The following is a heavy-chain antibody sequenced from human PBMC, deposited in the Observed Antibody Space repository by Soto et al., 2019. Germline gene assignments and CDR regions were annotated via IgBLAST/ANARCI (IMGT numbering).Heavy chain of an antibody. CDR3: AKRGYGRYNWFDP. V-gene: IGHV3-30*18. CDR2: ISYDGSNK. Sequence: VGSLRLSCAASGFTFSSYGMHWVRQAPGKGLEWVAVISYDGSNKYYADYVKGRFTISRDNSKNTLYLQMNSLRAEDTAVYYCAKRGYGRYNWFDPWGQGTLVTVSS. CDR1: GFTFSSYG. D-gene: IGHD5-18*01. J-gene: IGHJ5*02.